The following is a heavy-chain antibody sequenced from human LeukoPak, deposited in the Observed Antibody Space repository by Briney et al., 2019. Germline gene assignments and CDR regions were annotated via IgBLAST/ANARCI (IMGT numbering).Heavy chain of an antibody. CDR2: INYSGST. CDR1: GGSISSYY. D-gene: IGHD5-24*01. J-gene: IGHJ2*01. Sequence: SETLSLTCTVSGGSISSYYWNWIRQPPGKGLEWIGYINYSGSTTYNPSLKGRVTMSVDTSKNQFSLKLSSVTPADTAVYYCARDFAGSDGDTGYWYFDLWGRGTLVTVSS. CDR3: ARDFAGSDGDTGYWYFDL. V-gene: IGHV4-59*01.